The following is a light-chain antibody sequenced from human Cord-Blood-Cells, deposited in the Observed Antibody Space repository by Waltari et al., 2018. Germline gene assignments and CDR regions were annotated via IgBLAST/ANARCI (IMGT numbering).Light chain of an antibody. CDR1: QSISSY. J-gene: IGKJ4*01. CDR3: QRSYSTPPLT. CDR2: AAS. Sequence: DIQMTQSPFSLSASVGDRVTITCRASQSISSYLNWYQQKPGKAPKLLIYAASTLQSGVPSRFSGSGSGTDFTLTISSLQPEDFATYYCQRSYSTPPLTFGGGTKVDIK. V-gene: IGKV1-39*01.